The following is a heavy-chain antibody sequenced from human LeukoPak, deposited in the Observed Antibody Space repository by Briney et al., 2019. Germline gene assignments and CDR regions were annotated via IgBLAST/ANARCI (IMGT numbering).Heavy chain of an antibody. D-gene: IGHD2-2*01. CDR2: IWYDGSDN. CDR1: GFSFRTYS. Sequence: GGALRLSCAASGFSFRTYSMHWVRQAPGKGLEWVAVIWYDGSDNYYADSVEGRFTISRDNSKNTLYLQMNSLRAEDTAVYYCARGSCSSTSCYRGDYYYGMDVWGQGTTVTVSS. CDR3: ARGSCSSTSCYRGDYYYGMDV. V-gene: IGHV3-33*01. J-gene: IGHJ6*02.